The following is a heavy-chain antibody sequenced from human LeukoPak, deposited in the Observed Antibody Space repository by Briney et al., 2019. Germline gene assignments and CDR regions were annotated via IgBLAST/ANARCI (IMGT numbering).Heavy chain of an antibody. CDR2: IYYNGDT. Sequence: SETLSLTCTVSGGSISSNCCYWGWVRQPPGKALEWIGSIYYNGDTYYNPSLRSRVTIPVDTSKNQFSLNLNSVTAADTAVYYCARGGAARLHFQNWGQGTLVTVSS. CDR1: GGSISSNCCY. J-gene: IGHJ1*01. CDR3: ARGGAARLHFQN. V-gene: IGHV4-39*07. D-gene: IGHD6-6*01.